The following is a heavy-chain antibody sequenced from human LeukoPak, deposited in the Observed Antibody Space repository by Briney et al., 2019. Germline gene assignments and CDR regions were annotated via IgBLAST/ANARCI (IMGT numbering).Heavy chain of an antibody. CDR2: IYPGDSDT. CDR1: GYSFTSYR. Sequence: GESLKISCKGSGYSFTSYRIGWVRQMPGKGLEWIGIIYPGDSDTRYSPSFQGQVTISADKSISTAYLQWSSLKASDTAMYYCARLGGADIVVVPAASPYYFDYWGQGTLVTVSS. V-gene: IGHV5-51*01. J-gene: IGHJ4*02. CDR3: ARLGGADIVVVPAASPYYFDY. D-gene: IGHD2-2*01.